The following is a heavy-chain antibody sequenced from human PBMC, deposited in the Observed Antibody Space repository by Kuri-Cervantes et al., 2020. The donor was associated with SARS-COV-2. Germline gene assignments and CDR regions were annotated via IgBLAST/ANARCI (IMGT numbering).Heavy chain of an antibody. CDR1: GFSISDRAYW. Sequence: GGSLRLSCTASGFSISDRAYWMTWVRQTPGKGLEWVANIKQDGSEKYYVDSVKGRFTISRDNVKNSLYLQMNSLRAEDTAVYYCARAPLSHSNAQPFWFDYWGQGTLVTVSS. V-gene: IGHV3-7*01. J-gene: IGHJ4*02. D-gene: IGHD4-11*01. CDR3: ARAPLSHSNAQPFWFDY. CDR2: IKQDGSEK.